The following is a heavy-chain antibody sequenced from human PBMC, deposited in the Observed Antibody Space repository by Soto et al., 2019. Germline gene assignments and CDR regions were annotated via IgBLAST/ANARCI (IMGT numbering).Heavy chain of an antibody. Sequence: GSLRLSCAASGFTFSSYEMNWVRQAPGKGLEWVSYISSSGSTIYYADSVKGRFTISRDNAKNSLYLQMNSLRAEDTAVYYCARDPRIVGATLRYYCMDVWGQGTTVTVSS. J-gene: IGHJ6*02. CDR1: GFTFSSYE. D-gene: IGHD1-26*01. V-gene: IGHV3-48*03. CDR3: ARDPRIVGATLRYYCMDV. CDR2: ISSSGSTI.